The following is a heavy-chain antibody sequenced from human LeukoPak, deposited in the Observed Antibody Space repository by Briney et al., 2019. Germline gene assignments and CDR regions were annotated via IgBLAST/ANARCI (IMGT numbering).Heavy chain of an antibody. CDR1: GYSISSGYY. D-gene: IGHD1-1*01. J-gene: IGHJ6*03. V-gene: IGHV4-38-2*02. Sequence: PSETLSLTCTVSGYSISSGYYWGWIRQPPGKGLEWIGEINHSGSTNYNPSLKSRVTISVDTSKNQFSLKLSSVTAADTAVYYCARGPRGNWNPPYYYYYYYMDVWGKGTTVTVSS. CDR3: ARGPRGNWNPPYYYYYYYMDV. CDR2: INHSGST.